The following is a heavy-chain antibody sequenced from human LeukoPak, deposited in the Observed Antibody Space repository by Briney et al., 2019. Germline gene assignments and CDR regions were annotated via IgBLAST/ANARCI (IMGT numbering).Heavy chain of an antibody. CDR2: INHSGST. CDR1: GGSFSGYY. D-gene: IGHD3-22*01. J-gene: IGHJ4*02. CDR3: ARSPPYYYDSSGTFDY. Sequence: SETLSLTCAVYGGSFSGYYWSWIRQPPGKGLEWIGEINHSGSTNYNPSLKSRVTISVDTSKNQFSLKLSSVTAADTAVYYCARSPPYYYDSSGTFDYWGQGTLVTVSS. V-gene: IGHV4-34*01.